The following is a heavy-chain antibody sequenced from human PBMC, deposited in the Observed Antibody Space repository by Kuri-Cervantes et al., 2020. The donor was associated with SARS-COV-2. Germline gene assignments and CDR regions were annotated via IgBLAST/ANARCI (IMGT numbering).Heavy chain of an antibody. Sequence: GESLKISCAASGLTFSSYAMHWVRQAPGKGLEWVAVISYDGSNKYYADSVKGRFTISRDNSKNTLYLQMNSLRAEDTAVYYCARSVAGQWLDHGQGDLYYYYYGMDVWGQGTTVTVSS. D-gene: IGHD6-19*01. CDR2: ISYDGSNK. CDR3: ARSVAGQWLDHGQGDLYYYYYGMDV. J-gene: IGHJ6*02. V-gene: IGHV3-30-3*01. CDR1: GLTFSSYA.